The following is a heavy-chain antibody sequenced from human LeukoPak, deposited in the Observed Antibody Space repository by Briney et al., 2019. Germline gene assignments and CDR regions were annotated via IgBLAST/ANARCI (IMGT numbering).Heavy chain of an antibody. Sequence: GESLKISCKGSGYSFDTYWFAWVRQMPGKGLEWMGIIYPADSATRYSPSFQGQVTISADKSITTAYLQWSTLEASDTAMYYCARGGGSGFSFDYWGQGTLVTISS. CDR2: IYPADSAT. CDR3: ARGGGSGFSFDY. J-gene: IGHJ4*02. D-gene: IGHD6-25*01. V-gene: IGHV5-51*01. CDR1: GYSFDTYW.